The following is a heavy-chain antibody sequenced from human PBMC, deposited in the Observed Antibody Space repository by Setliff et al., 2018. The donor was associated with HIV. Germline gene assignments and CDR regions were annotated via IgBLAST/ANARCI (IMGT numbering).Heavy chain of an antibody. CDR2: VYSAGTTT. D-gene: IGHD3-22*01. CDR3: ARVRLYSSALDY. CDR1: GFSFSDFW. Sequence: GGSLRLSCAASGFSFSDFWMHWVRQVPGKGLAWVSRVYSAGTTTTYADSVKGRFTISRDTSKNTLSLQMNSLRPEDTAVFYCARVRLYSSALDYWGQGTLVTVSS. J-gene: IGHJ4*02. V-gene: IGHV3-74*01.